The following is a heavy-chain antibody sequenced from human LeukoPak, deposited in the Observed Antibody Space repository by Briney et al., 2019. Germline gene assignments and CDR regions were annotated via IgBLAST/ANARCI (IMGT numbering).Heavy chain of an antibody. CDR1: GFTFSDYY. Sequence: PVGSLRLSCAASGFTFSDYYMSWIRQAPGKGLEWVSYISSSGSTIYYADSVKGRFTISRDNAKNSLYLQMNSLRAEDTAVYYCARSEAGGYCSGGSCNSTHYYGMDVWGQGTTVTVSS. J-gene: IGHJ6*02. CDR3: ARSEAGGYCSGGSCNSTHYYGMDV. V-gene: IGHV3-11*01. D-gene: IGHD2-15*01. CDR2: ISSSGSTI.